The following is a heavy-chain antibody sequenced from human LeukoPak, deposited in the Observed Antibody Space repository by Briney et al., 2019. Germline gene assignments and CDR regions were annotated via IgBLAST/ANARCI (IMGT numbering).Heavy chain of an antibody. Sequence: GESLKISCKGSGYSSTSYWIGWVRQMPGKGLEWMGIIYPGDSDTRYSPSFQGQVTISADKSISTAYLQWSSLKASDTAMYYCAGASGYCSSTSCYRYLDYWGQGTLVTVSA. J-gene: IGHJ4*02. CDR1: GYSSTSYW. V-gene: IGHV5-51*01. D-gene: IGHD2-2*01. CDR3: AGASGYCSSTSCYRYLDY. CDR2: IYPGDSDT.